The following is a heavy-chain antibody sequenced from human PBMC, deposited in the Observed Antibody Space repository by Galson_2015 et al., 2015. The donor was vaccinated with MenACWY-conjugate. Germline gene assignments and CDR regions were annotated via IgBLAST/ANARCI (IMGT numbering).Heavy chain of an antibody. CDR2: ITGTSTYI. CDR3: ARGANIYFYLMDV. V-gene: IGHV3-21*01. CDR1: GFSFSTSG. J-gene: IGHJ6*03. D-gene: IGHD2/OR15-2a*01. Sequence: SLRLSCAASGFSFSTSGTSWVRQAPGKGLEWVSSITGTSTYIHYADSVKGRFTISRDNAQNSVYLQMNSLRAEDTAVYYCARGANIYFYLMDVWGKGTTVTVSS.